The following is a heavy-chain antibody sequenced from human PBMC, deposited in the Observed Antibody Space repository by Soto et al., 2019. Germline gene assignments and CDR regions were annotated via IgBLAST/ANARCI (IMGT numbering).Heavy chain of an antibody. V-gene: IGHV3-21*01. D-gene: IGHD6-19*01. CDR2: ISSSSTYI. CDR3: AISSRLVGEYFQH. CDR1: GFTFSSYS. Sequence: EVQLVESGGGLVKPGESLRLSCAASGFTFSSYSMNWVRQAPGKGLEWVSSISSSSTYIYYADSVKGRFTISRDNAKDSLSLQMNSLRAEDTAVYYCAISSRLVGEYFQHWGQGTLVTVSS. J-gene: IGHJ1*01.